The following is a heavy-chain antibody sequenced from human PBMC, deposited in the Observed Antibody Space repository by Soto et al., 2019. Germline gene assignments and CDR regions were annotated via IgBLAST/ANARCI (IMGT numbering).Heavy chain of an antibody. J-gene: IGHJ4*02. V-gene: IGHV4-34*01. CDR3: ARDKITCLFDY. CDR2: INHSGST. D-gene: IGHD3-10*01. CDR1: GGSFSGYY. Sequence: QVQLQQWGAGLLKPSDTLSLTCAVYGGSFSGYYWTWIRQPPGTGLEWIGEINHSGSTNYNPSLKSRVTISVDTSRNQFSLKLTSVTAADAAVYYCARDKITCLFDYWGQGTLVTVSS.